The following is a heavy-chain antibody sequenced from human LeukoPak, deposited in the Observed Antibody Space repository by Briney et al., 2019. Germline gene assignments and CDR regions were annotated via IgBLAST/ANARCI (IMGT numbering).Heavy chain of an antibody. J-gene: IGHJ4*02. CDR1: GGSICSYY. CDR2: IHYSGSA. D-gene: IGHD6-19*01. Sequence: SETLSLTCTVSGGSICSYYWNWIRQAPGKGLEWIGYIHYSGSANHNSSLKSRVTISVDTSKNQYSLKLSSVTAADTAVYYCARDGVAGGFDYWGQGTLVTVSS. CDR3: ARDGVAGGFDY. V-gene: IGHV4-59*01.